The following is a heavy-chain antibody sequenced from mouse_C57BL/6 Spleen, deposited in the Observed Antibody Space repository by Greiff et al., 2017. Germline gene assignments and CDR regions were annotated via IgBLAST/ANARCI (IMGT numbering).Heavy chain of an antibody. CDR1: GYTFTDYN. J-gene: IGHJ4*01. Sequence: EVQLQQSGPELVKPGASVKIPCKASGYTFTDYNMDWVKQSHGKSLEWIGDSNPNNGGTIYNQKFKGKATLTVDKSSSTAYMELRSLTSEDTAVDYCARGGLRGSYYAMDYWGQGTSVTVSS. D-gene: IGHD2-4*01. CDR2: SNPNNGGT. CDR3: ARGGLRGSYYAMDY. V-gene: IGHV1-18*01.